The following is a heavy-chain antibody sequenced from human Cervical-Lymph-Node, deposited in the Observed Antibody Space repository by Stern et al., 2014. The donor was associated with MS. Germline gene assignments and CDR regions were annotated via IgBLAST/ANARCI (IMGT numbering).Heavy chain of an antibody. CDR1: GFIFSNFA. J-gene: IGHJ4*02. Sequence: EVHLVESGGGLVQPGGSLRLSCAASGFIFSNFAMHWIRQTPGKGLEFVSTISRDGGTTYYAKSLKGMFTVSRDKSKNTLYLQMGSLRTEDLAIYYCAKEDGGFSQIDSWGQGTLVTVSS. CDR3: AKEDGGFSQIDS. CDR2: ISRDGGTT. D-gene: IGHD2-15*01. V-gene: IGHV3-64*01.